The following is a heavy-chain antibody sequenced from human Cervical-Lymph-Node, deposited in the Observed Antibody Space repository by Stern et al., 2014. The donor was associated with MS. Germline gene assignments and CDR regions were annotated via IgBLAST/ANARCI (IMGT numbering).Heavy chain of an antibody. Sequence: VQLVEAGGGVVQPGKSLRLSCASSGFTFSTSGMHWVCQAPGKGLEWVAVIWHDGSKKYYADFVKGRFTISRDNSKNTLYLQMKSLRAEDTALYYCARARVVVTGIDAFDIWGQGTMVTVSS. V-gene: IGHV3-33*01. J-gene: IGHJ3*02. D-gene: IGHD2-21*02. CDR2: IWHDGSKK. CDR3: ARARVVVTGIDAFDI. CDR1: GFTFSTSG.